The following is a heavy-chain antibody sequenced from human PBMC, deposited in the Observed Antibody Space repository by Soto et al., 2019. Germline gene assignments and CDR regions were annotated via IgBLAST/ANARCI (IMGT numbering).Heavy chain of an antibody. V-gene: IGHV3-74*01. D-gene: IGHD6-13*01. CDR2: INSDGSST. CDR1: GFTFSSYW. J-gene: IGHJ6*02. Sequence: SLRLSCAASGFTFSSYWMHWVRQAPGRGLVWVSRINSDGSSTSYADSVKGRFTISRDNAKNTLYLQMNSLRAEDTAVYYCAREPGSWDYYGMDVWGQGTTVTVSS. CDR3: AREPGSWDYYGMDV.